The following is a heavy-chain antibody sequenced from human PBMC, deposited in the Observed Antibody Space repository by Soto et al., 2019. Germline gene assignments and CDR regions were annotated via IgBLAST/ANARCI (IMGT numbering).Heavy chain of an antibody. CDR1: GYSFTTSG. V-gene: IGHV1-18*01. CDR3: ARRLYGDYDY. Sequence: QAQLVQSGAEVKEPGASVKVSCKASGYSFTTSGITWVRQAPGQGLEWMGWISTYNGNTNYAQKFQDRVTLTTDTSTSTAYMELRSLRSDDTAVYYCARRLYGDYDYWGQGTLVTVSS. D-gene: IGHD4-17*01. CDR2: ISTYNGNT. J-gene: IGHJ4*02.